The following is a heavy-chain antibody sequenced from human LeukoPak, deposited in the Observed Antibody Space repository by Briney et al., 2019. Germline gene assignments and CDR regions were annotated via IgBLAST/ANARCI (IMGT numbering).Heavy chain of an antibody. Sequence: GGSLRLSCAASGFTFSSYEMNWVRQAPGKGLEWVSYISSSGSTIYYADSVKGRFTISRDNAKNSLYLQMNSLRAEDTAVYYCAKGIQLWLSESDYWGQGTLVTVSS. CDR1: GFTFSSYE. CDR2: ISSSGSTI. J-gene: IGHJ4*02. D-gene: IGHD5-18*01. V-gene: IGHV3-48*03. CDR3: AKGIQLWLSESDY.